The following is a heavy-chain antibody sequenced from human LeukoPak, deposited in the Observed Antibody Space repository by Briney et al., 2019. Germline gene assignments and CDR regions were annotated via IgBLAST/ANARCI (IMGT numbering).Heavy chain of an antibody. J-gene: IGHJ3*02. Sequence: PGGSLRLSCAASGFSISENFLTWVRQAPGKGLEWVSIMYGDGSTYNADSVKGRFTISRDISNNTLLLQMNSLRAEDTAVYYCSKSFETSGYYGPDAFEIWGQGTMVTVSS. D-gene: IGHD3-22*01. V-gene: IGHV3-66*01. CDR2: MYGDGST. CDR1: GFSISENF. CDR3: SKSFETSGYYGPDAFEI.